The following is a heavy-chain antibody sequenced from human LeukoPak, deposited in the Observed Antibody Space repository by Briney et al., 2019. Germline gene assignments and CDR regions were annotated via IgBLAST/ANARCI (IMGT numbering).Heavy chain of an antibody. J-gene: IGHJ6*02. CDR3: ARNPVAVAENFYFGMDF. CDR2: INHSGST. D-gene: IGHD2-15*01. Sequence: TSETLSLTCAVYGGSFSGYYWSWIRQPPGKGLEWIGEINHSGSTNYNPSLKSRVTISVDTSRNQFSLKVSSVTAADAARYYCARNPVAVAENFYFGMDFWGQGTTVAVSS. V-gene: IGHV4-34*01. CDR1: GGSFSGYY.